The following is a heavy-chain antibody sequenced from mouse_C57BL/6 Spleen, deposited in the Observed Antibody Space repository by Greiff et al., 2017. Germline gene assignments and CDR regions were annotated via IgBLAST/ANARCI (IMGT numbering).Heavy chain of an antibody. CDR3: ASSGNYYAMDY. CDR2: IYPGDGDT. CDR1: GYAFSSSW. Sequence: QVQLKESGPELVKPGASVKISCKASGYAFSSSWMNWVKQRPGKGLEWIGRIYPGDGDTNYNGKFKGKATLTADKSSSTAYMQLSSLTSEDSAVYFCASSGNYYAMDYWGQGTSVTVSS. D-gene: IGHD2-1*01. J-gene: IGHJ4*01. V-gene: IGHV1-82*01.